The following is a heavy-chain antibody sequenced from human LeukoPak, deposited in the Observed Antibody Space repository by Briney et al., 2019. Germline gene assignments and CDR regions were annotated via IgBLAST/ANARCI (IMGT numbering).Heavy chain of an antibody. D-gene: IGHD3-22*01. Sequence: SETLSLTCAVYGGSFSDYYWSWIRQSPGRGLEWIGEINQSGTTDYNPSLKSRVIISIDTSKTQFSLKLSSVTAADTAVYYCARDYDSSGYYPFYWGREPRSPSPQ. CDR1: GGSFSDYY. J-gene: IGHJ4*02. CDR2: INQSGTT. CDR3: ARDYDSSGYYPFY. V-gene: IGHV4-34*01.